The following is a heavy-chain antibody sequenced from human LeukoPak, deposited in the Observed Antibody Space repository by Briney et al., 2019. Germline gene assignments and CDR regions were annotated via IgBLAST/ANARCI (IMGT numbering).Heavy chain of an antibody. J-gene: IGHJ4*02. CDR1: GYXLTELS. CDR2: FDPEDGET. D-gene: IGHD6-13*01. CDR3: ASEIIAAASFDY. Sequence: ASVKVSCKVSGYXLTELSMHWVRQAPGKGLEWMGGFDPEDGETIYAQKFQGRVTMTEDTSTDTAYMELSRLRSDDTAVYYCASEIIAAASFDYWGQGTLVTVSS. V-gene: IGHV1-24*01.